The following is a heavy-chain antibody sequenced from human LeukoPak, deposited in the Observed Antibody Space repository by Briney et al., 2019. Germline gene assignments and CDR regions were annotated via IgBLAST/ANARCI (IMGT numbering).Heavy chain of an antibody. V-gene: IGHV4-34*01. Sequence: SETLSLTCAVYGGSFSGYYWTWIRQPPGKGLEWIGEINHSGSTKYNQSLKSRVTISVDTSKNQFSLKVSSVTAADTAVYYCARVGEKNVPAYWGQGFRVTVSS. CDR3: ARVGEKNVPAY. D-gene: IGHD1-26*01. CDR2: INHSGST. J-gene: IGHJ4*02. CDR1: GGSFSGYY.